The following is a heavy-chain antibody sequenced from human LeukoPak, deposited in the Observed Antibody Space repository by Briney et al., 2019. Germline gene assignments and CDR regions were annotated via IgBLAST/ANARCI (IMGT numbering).Heavy chain of an antibody. D-gene: IGHD6-25*01. J-gene: IGHJ6*02. CDR1: GGSISSYY. V-gene: IGHV4-59*01. CDR3: ARAGYSSGWDYYYYYGMDV. CDR2: IYYSGST. Sequence: SETLPLTCTVSGGSISSYYWSWIRQPPGKGLEWIGYIYYSGSTNYNPSLKSRVTISVDTSKNQFSLKLSSVTAADTAVYYCARAGYSSGWDYYYYYGMDVWGQGTTVTVSS.